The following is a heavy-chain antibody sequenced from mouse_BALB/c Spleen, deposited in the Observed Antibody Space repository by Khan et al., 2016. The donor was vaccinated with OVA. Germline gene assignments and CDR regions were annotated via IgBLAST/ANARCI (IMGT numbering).Heavy chain of an antibody. Sequence: VQLKQSGPELVKPGASVKMSCEASGYTFTSYVIHWVKQKPGQGLEWIGYIYPFNDDTKYNEKFKGKATLTSDTSSSTAYMELRSLTSEYSSVYYCAKTYRYYVYFDYWGPGTTLTVSS. CDR3: AKTYRYYVYFDY. CDR1: GYTFTSYV. D-gene: IGHD2-14*01. V-gene: IGHV1S136*01. CDR2: IYPFNDDT. J-gene: IGHJ2*01.